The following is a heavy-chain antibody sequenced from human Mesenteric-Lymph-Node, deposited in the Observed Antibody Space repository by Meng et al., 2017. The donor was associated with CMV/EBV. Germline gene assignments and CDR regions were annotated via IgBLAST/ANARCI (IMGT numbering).Heavy chain of an antibody. D-gene: IGHD3-10*01. CDR1: GGSISSSSYY. J-gene: IGHJ5*02. CDR2: IYYSGST. Sequence: QLQLQESVPGLVKPSETLSLTCTVPGGSISSSSYYWGWIRQPPGKGLEWIGSIYYSGSTYYNPSLKSRVTISVDTSKNQFSLKLSSVTAADTAVYYCARPHYYGSGSSPWFDPWGQGTLVTVSS. V-gene: IGHV4-39*01. CDR3: ARPHYYGSGSSPWFDP.